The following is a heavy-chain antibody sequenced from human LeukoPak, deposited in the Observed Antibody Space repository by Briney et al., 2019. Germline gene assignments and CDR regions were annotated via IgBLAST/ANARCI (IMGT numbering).Heavy chain of an antibody. CDR2: IYYSGST. J-gene: IGHJ4*02. V-gene: IGHV4-61*01. Sequence: PSETLSLTCTVSGGSLSSGSYYWSWIRQPPGKGLEWIGYIYYSGSTNYNPSLKSRVTISVDTSKNQFSLKLSSVTAADTAVYYCARDSIVGGFAFDYWGQGTLVTVSS. D-gene: IGHD3-16*02. CDR3: ARDSIVGGFAFDY. CDR1: GGSLSSGSYY.